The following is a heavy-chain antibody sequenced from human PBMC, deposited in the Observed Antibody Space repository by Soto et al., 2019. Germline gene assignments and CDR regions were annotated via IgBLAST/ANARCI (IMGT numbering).Heavy chain of an antibody. CDR2: IWYDGSNK. CDR1: GFTFRSYG. D-gene: IGHD3-16*01. J-gene: IGHJ4*02. V-gene: IGHV3-33*06. Sequence: QVQLVESGGGVVQPGRSLRLSCTASGFTFRSYGMHWVRQAPGKGLEWVAVIWYDGSNKYYADSVKGRFTISRDNSKNTLELQMNSLGAEDTAMYYCAKDGEVLGSLYYFDYWGQGTLVAVSS. CDR3: AKDGEVLGSLYYFDY.